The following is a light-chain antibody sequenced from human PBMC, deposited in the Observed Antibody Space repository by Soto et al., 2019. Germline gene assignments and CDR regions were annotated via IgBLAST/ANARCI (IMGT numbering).Light chain of an antibody. CDR1: QNLLQSDGNTY. Sequence: VVLQQTTLSLSVTPGRPASTSCKSSQNLLQSDGNTYLDWYLQKPGQPPQLLIYGVSNRFSGVPDRFSGSGSGTDFTLKISRVETDDVGVYYCMQAQQTSTFGQGTRLEIK. CDR2: GVS. V-gene: IGKV2D-29*01. J-gene: IGKJ5*01. CDR3: MQAQQTST.